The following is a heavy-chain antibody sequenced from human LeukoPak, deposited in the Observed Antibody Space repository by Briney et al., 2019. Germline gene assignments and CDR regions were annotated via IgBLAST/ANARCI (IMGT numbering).Heavy chain of an antibody. J-gene: IGHJ4*02. Sequence: GGSLRLSCAASGFTFSSYAMSWVRQAPGKGLEWVSAISGSGGSTYYADSVKGRFTISRDNSKNTLYLQMNSLRAEDTAVYYCAKDLRGYSSSWYFDYWGQGTLVTVSS. CDR2: ISGSGGST. CDR3: AKDLRGYSSSWYFDY. D-gene: IGHD6-13*01. V-gene: IGHV3-23*01. CDR1: GFTFSSYA.